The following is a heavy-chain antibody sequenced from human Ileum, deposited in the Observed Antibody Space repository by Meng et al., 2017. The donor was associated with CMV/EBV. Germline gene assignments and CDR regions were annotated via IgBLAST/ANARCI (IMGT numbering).Heavy chain of an antibody. Sequence: GESLKISCAASGFTFSSYAMSWVGQAPGKGLEWVSVIYSGGSSTYYADSVKGRFTISRDNSKNTLYLQMNSLRAEDTAVYYCASLTYWGQGTLVTVSS. V-gene: IGHV3-23*03. CDR2: IYSGGSST. CDR3: ASLTY. J-gene: IGHJ4*02. CDR1: GFTFSSYA.